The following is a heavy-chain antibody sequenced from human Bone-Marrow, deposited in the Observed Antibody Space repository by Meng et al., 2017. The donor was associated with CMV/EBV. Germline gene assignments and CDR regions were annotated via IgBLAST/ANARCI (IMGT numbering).Heavy chain of an antibody. D-gene: IGHD6-13*01. J-gene: IGHJ4*02. V-gene: IGHV1-69*10. CDR1: GGTFSSYA. CDR2: IIPILGIA. CDR3: ARGDIAAAGPSSY. Sequence: SVKVSCKASGGTFSSYAISWVRQAPGQGLEWMGGIIPILGIANYAQKFQGRVTITADKSTSTAYMELSRLRSDDTAVYYCARGDIAAAGPSSYWGQGTLVTVSS.